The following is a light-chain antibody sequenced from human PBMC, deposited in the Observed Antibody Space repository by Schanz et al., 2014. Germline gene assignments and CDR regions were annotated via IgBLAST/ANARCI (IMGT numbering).Light chain of an antibody. CDR3: QQYNSFSFT. CDR2: GAS. Sequence: EIVLTQSPGTLSLSPGERATLSCRASQAVSNNYLAWYQQKPGQAPRLLIYGASSRATGIPDRFSGSGSGTDFTLSISRLEPDDFATYYCQQYNSFSFTFGPGTKVDIK. CDR1: QAVSNNY. J-gene: IGKJ3*01. V-gene: IGKV3-20*01.